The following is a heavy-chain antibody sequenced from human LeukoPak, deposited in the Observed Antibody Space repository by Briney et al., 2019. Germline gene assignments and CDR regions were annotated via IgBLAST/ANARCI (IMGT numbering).Heavy chain of an antibody. Sequence: SETLSLTCTVSGGSVSSGSYYWSWTRQPPGKGLEWIGYIYYSGSTNYNPSLKSRVTISVDTSKNQFSLKLSSVTAADTAVYYCARGSGYPRHFDYWGQGTLVTVSS. V-gene: IGHV4-61*01. D-gene: IGHD3-22*01. CDR2: IYYSGST. J-gene: IGHJ4*02. CDR3: ARGSGYPRHFDY. CDR1: GGSVSSGSYY.